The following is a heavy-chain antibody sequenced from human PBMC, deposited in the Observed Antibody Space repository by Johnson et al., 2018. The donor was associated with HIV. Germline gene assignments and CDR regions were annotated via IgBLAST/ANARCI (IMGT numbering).Heavy chain of an antibody. Sequence: HVQLVESGGGVVQPGRSLRLSCAASGFTFNSYATHWVRQAPGKGLEWVAVISYDGSDKYYADSVKGRFTISRDNSKKTLYMQMNSLRAEDTAVYYCARAGEGGGRLFRLDGFPSASFLW. J-gene: IGHJ2*01. CDR1: GFTFNSYA. D-gene: IGHD5-24*01. CDR2: ISYDGSDK. CDR3: ARAGEGGGRLFRLDGFPSASFL. V-gene: IGHV3-30*04.